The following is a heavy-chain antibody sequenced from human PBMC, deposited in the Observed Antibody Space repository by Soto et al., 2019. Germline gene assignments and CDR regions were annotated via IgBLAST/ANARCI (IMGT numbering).Heavy chain of an antibody. V-gene: IGHV1-46*01. J-gene: IGHJ4*02. CDR2: FNPSGLST. D-gene: IGHD6-19*01. CDR3: AKVTHRGPIAVAGPLGS. Sequence: QVHLVQSGAEVKKPGASVNVSCQASGSITNHHMHWVRQAPGQGLEWMGIFNPSGLSTTYAQTFQGRVTINRATSTSTVYMELSSLTSEDTAVYFCAKVTHRGPIAVAGPLGSWGQGTLVIVSS. CDR1: GSITNHH.